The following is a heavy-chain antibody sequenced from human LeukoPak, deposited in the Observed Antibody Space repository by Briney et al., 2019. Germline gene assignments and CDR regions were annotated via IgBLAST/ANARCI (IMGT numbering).Heavy chain of an antibody. Sequence: GGSLRLSCAASGFTFSSYAMTWVRQAPGKGLEWVSGISGSGGRTYYADSVKGRFTISRDNSKSTLYLQMNSLRAEDTAVYYCAKAAGYCSDGSCYRFDYWGQGTLVTVSS. CDR1: GFTFSSYA. CDR3: AKAAGYCSDGSCYRFDY. J-gene: IGHJ4*02. D-gene: IGHD2-15*01. V-gene: IGHV3-23*01. CDR2: ISGSGGRT.